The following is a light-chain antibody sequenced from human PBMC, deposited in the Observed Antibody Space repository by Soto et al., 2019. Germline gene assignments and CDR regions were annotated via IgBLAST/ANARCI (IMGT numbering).Light chain of an antibody. CDR3: QQYNDWPQWT. V-gene: IGKV3D-15*01. J-gene: IGKJ1*01. Sequence: EIVMTQSPATLSVSPGERATLSCRASQSVGSSLAWYQQKPGQAPRLLIYGASTRATGIPARFSGSRSGTEFTLTISGLQSEDFAVYYCQQYNDWPQWTFGQGTKVEIK. CDR1: QSVGSS. CDR2: GAS.